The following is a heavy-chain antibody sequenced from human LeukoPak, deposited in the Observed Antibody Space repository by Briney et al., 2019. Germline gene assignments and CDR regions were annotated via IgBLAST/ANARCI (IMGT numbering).Heavy chain of an antibody. J-gene: IGHJ1*01. CDR2: ISPSGGIT. Sequence: GGSLRLSCAASGFTFSSHGMNWVRQAPGKGLEWVSGISPSGGITYYTDSVKGRFTISRDNSKNTVSLQMNSLRGEDMAVYYCAKDDAWGRYKDWGQGTLVTASS. CDR1: GFTFSSHG. D-gene: IGHD3-16*01. V-gene: IGHV3-23*01. CDR3: AKDDAWGRYKD.